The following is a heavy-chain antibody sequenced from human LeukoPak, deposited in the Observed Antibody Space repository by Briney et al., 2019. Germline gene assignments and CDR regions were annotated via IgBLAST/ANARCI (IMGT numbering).Heavy chain of an antibody. J-gene: IGHJ4*02. Sequence: SGPALVKPTQTLTLTCTFSGFSLSTSGMCMSWIRQPPGKALEWLARIDWDDDKYYSTSLKTRLAISKDTSKNQVVLTMTNMDPVDTATYYCARMLYGMPYYFDSWGQGTLVTVSS. CDR2: IDWDDDK. D-gene: IGHD4-17*01. V-gene: IGHV2-70*11. CDR1: GFSLSTSGMC. CDR3: ARMLYGMPYYFDS.